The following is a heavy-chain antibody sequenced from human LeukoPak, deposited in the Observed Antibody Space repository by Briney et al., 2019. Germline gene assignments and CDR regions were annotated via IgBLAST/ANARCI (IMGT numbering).Heavy chain of an antibody. CDR3: ARMLGIAAAGGAFDI. V-gene: IGHV4-39*01. D-gene: IGHD6-13*01. Sequence: PSETLSLTCTVSGGSISSSCYYWGWIRQPPGKGLEWIGSIYYSGSTYYNPSLKSRVTISVDTSKNQFSLKLSSVTAADTAVYYCARMLGIAAAGGAFDIWGQGTMVTVSS. CDR1: GGSISSSCYY. CDR2: IYYSGST. J-gene: IGHJ3*02.